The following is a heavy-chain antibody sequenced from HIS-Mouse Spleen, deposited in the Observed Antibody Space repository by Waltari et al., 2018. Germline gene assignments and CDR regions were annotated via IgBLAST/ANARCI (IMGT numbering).Heavy chain of an antibody. J-gene: IGHJ6*02. CDR2: IYYSGST. D-gene: IGHD6-13*01. V-gene: IGHV4-39*07. CDR3: ARDSSSWYYYYYGMDV. CDR1: GGSISSSSYY. Sequence: QLQLQESGPGLVKPSETLSLTCTVSGGSISSSSYYWGWIRQPPGKGLEWIGSIYYSGSTYYNPTLKSRVTISVDTSKTQFSLKLSSVTAADTAVYYCARDSSSWYYYYYGMDVWGQGTTVTVSS.